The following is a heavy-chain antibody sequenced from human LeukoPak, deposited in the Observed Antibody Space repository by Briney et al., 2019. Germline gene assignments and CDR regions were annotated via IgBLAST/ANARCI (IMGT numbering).Heavy chain of an antibody. CDR2: IYYSGST. J-gene: IGHJ4*02. CDR1: GGSISSYY. CDR3: ASKVAYCSGGSCYGYFDY. D-gene: IGHD2-15*01. Sequence: SETLSLTCTVSGGSISSYYCSWIRQPPGKGLEWIGYIYYSGSTNYNPSLKSRVTISVDTSKNQFSLKLSSVTAADTAMYYCASKVAYCSGGSCYGYFDYWGQGTLVTVSS. V-gene: IGHV4-59*08.